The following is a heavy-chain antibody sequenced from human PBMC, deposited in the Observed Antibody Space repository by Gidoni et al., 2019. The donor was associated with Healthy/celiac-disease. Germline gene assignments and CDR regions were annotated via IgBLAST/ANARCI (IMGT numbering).Heavy chain of an antibody. CDR3: ARGRVVRGVNQVRHRQNWFDP. V-gene: IGHV4-34*01. CDR1: GGSFSGYY. D-gene: IGHD3-10*01. J-gene: IGHJ5*02. CDR2: INHSGST. Sequence: QVQLQQWGAGLLKPSETLSLTCAVYGGSFSGYYLSWIRQPPGKGLEWIGEINHSGSTNYNPSLKSRVTISVDTSKNQFSLKLSSVTAADTAVYYCARGRVVRGVNQVRHRQNWFDPWGQGTLVTVSS.